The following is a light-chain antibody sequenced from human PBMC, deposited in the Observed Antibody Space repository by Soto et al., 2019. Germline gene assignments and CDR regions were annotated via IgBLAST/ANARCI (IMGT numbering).Light chain of an antibody. CDR3: QQYSSHST. Sequence: DIQMTQSPSTLSASVGDRVTITCRASQSTSSYLAWYQQKPGKAPKLLIYQASRLENGVPSRFSGSGSGTEFSLIISSLQPDDFATYYCQQYSSHSTFGQGTKVDI. CDR2: QAS. J-gene: IGKJ1*01. CDR1: QSTSSY. V-gene: IGKV1-5*03.